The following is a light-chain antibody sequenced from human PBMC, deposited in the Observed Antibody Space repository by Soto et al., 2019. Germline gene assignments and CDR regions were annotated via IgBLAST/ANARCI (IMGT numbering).Light chain of an antibody. CDR2: GAS. V-gene: IGKV3-20*01. CDR1: QSVSSSY. CDR3: QQYGSLQRT. Sequence: IVMTQSPDTLSLSAGERAPLSCTASQSVSSSYLAGYQQKPGQAPRILIHGASSRATGIPDRFSGSGSGTDFTLTISRLEPEDFAVYYCQQYGSLQRTFGQGTQVDNK. J-gene: IGKJ1*01.